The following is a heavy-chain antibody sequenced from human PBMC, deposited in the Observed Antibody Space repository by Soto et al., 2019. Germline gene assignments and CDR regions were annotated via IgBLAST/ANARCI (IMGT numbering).Heavy chain of an antibody. J-gene: IGHJ6*02. CDR3: AAFRGYSGYGGPYYGMDV. CDR2: IDPSDSYT. V-gene: IGHV5-10-1*01. D-gene: IGHD5-12*01. Sequence: ESLKISCKGSGYSFTSYWISWVRQMPGKGLEWMGRIDPSDSYTNYSPSFQGHVTISADKSISTAYLQWSSLKASDTAMYYCAAFRGYSGYGGPYYGMDVWGQGTTVTVSS. CDR1: GYSFTSYW.